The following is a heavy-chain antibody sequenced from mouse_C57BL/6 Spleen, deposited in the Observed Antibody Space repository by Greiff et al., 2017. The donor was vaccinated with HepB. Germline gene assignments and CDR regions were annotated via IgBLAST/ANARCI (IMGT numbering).Heavy chain of an antibody. V-gene: IGHV1-64*01. CDR1: GYTFTSYW. CDR3: ARWYYGSSYGWYFDV. D-gene: IGHD1-1*01. CDR2: IHPNSGST. J-gene: IGHJ1*03. Sequence: QVQLKQPGAELVKPGASVKLSCKASGYTFTSYWMHWVKQRPGQGLEWIGMIHPNSGSTNYNEKFKSKATLTVDKSSSTAYMQLSSLTSEDSAVYYCARWYYGSSYGWYFDVWGTGTTVTVSS.